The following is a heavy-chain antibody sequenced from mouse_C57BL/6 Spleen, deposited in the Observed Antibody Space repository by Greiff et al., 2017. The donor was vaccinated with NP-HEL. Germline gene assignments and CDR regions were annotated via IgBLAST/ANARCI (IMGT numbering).Heavy chain of an antibody. V-gene: IGHV2-2*01. CDR2: IWSGGST. Sequence: VQLQQSGPGLVQPSQSLSITCTVSGFSLTSYGVHWVRQSPGKGLKWLGVIWSGGSTDYNAAFISRLSISKDNSKSQVFFKMNSLQADDTAIYYCARNDYSNSSYYAMDYWGQGTSVTVSS. CDR1: GFSLTSYG. J-gene: IGHJ4*01. CDR3: ARNDYSNSSYYAMDY. D-gene: IGHD2-5*01.